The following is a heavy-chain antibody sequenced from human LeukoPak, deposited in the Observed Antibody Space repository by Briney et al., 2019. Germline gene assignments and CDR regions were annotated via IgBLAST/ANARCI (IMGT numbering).Heavy chain of an antibody. CDR1: GYTFTSYG. J-gene: IGHJ5*02. D-gene: IGHD2-15*01. CDR3: ARDGVVAATLNWFDP. Sequence: ASVKVSCKASGYTFTSYGISWVRQAPGQGLEWMGWISAYNGNTNYAQKLQGRVTMTTDTSTSTAYMELRSLRSDDTAVYYCARDGVVAATLNWFDPWGQGTLVTVSS. V-gene: IGHV1-18*01. CDR2: ISAYNGNT.